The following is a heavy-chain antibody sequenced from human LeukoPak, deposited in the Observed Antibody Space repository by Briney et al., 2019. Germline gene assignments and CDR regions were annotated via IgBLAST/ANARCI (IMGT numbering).Heavy chain of an antibody. V-gene: IGHV3-30*18. CDR2: ISYDGSNE. J-gene: IGHJ4*02. CDR1: GFTFSNYG. Sequence: GGSLRLSCTASGFTFSNYGMHWVRQAPDKGLEWVAVISYDGSNEYYADSVKGRFTISRDNSKNTLFLQMNSLRPEDTAVYHCAKVALFSGYYPPFDCWGQGTLVTVSS. D-gene: IGHD3-22*01. CDR3: AKVALFSGYYPPFDC.